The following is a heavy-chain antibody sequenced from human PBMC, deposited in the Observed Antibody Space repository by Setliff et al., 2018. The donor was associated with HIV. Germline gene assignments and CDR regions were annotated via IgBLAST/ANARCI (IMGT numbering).Heavy chain of an antibody. V-gene: IGHV3-30*02. D-gene: IGHD2-2*01. Sequence: GSLRLSCAASGFTFRLYGMHWVRRAPGKGLEWVASIEFDGKNEYYANSVKGRFTISRDNSKSTVYLQMNSVTPEDSAMYYCAKFRYAIKSTYYFDSWGQGTLVTVSS. CDR3: AKFRYAIKSTYYFDS. CDR1: GFTFRLYG. J-gene: IGHJ4*02. CDR2: IEFDGKNE.